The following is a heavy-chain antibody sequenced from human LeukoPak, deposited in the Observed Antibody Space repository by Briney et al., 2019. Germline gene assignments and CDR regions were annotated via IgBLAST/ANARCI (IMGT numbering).Heavy chain of an antibody. Sequence: GGSLRLSCAASGFTFSSYGMSWVRQAPGKGLEWVSAISGSGGSTYYADSVKGRFTISRDNSKNTLYLQMNSLRAEDTAVYYCAKDRGIAVAGIGAYWGQGTLVTVSS. CDR1: GFTFSSYG. CDR2: ISGSGGST. CDR3: AKDRGIAVAGIGAY. V-gene: IGHV3-23*01. J-gene: IGHJ4*02. D-gene: IGHD6-19*01.